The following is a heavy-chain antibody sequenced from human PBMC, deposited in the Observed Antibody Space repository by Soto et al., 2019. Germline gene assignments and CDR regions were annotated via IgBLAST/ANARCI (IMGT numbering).Heavy chain of an antibody. Sequence: EVQLLESGGHLIQPGESLRLSCAASRFSFSGYTMNWVRQSQGKGLEWISGINGGGGTTYYADSVKGRFTISRDDSKNILYLQMNSQRAEDTAIYYCANDRHPDCIWTFDYWGRGTLVTVSS. V-gene: IGHV3-23*01. D-gene: IGHD3-9*01. CDR2: INGGGGTT. CDR3: ANDRHPDCIWTFDY. J-gene: IGHJ4*02. CDR1: RFSFSGYT.